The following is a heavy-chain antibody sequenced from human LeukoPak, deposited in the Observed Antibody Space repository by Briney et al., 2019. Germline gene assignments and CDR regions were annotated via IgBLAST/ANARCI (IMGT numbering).Heavy chain of an antibody. Sequence: GGSLRLSCAASGFTFSSYAMSWVRQAPGEGLEWVSTISGSGGSTYYADSVKGRFTISRDNSRNTLYLQMNSLRAEDTAVYYCAKEGLAYCGGDCGFDPWGQGILVTVSS. D-gene: IGHD2-21*02. CDR3: AKEGLAYCGGDCGFDP. CDR2: ISGSGGST. J-gene: IGHJ5*02. CDR1: GFTFSSYA. V-gene: IGHV3-23*01.